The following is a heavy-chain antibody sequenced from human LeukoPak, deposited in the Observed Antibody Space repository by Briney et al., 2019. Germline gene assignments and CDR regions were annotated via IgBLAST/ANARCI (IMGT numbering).Heavy chain of an antibody. Sequence: PGGSLRLSCAASRCPFREYWMLCVGQAPGKGLMWVSRIHKDGHNTWYADSVKGRFTISRDNAENTVYLQLNSVRVEDTAVYYCTRELEAAGTYKLDHWGQGNLVTVSS. CDR1: RCPFREYW. D-gene: IGHD6-25*01. CDR2: IHKDGHNT. CDR3: TRELEAAGTYKLDH. V-gene: IGHV3-74*01. J-gene: IGHJ4*02.